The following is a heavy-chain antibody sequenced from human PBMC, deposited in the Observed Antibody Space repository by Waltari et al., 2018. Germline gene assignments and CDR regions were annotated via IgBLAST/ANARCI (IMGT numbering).Heavy chain of an antibody. J-gene: IGHJ5*02. Sequence: EVQLLESGGGLVQPGGSLRLSCAASGFTFSSYAMNWVRQAPGKGLCGFTTISGRIGSTSFADVVKRRCSIFRDNSKNTLSLQMDSLIAVDTAVYYCAKGDYGDYTWFDPWGQGTLVTVSS. CDR3: AKGDYGDYTWFDP. V-gene: IGHV3-23*01. CDR1: GFTFSSYA. CDR2: ISGRIGST. D-gene: IGHD4-17*01.